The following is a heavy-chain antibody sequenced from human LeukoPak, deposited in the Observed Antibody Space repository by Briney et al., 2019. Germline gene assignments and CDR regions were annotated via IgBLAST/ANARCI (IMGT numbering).Heavy chain of an antibody. V-gene: IGHV4-38-2*02. CDR3: ARGDCSSTICYSPMDV. J-gene: IGHJ6*03. Sequence: SEPLSLICTVSGYSINSGYYWVWIRQPPGTGLEWIWSIYRSGKTNYNPCLKSRGTISVHTSQNQFSLKVSSVTAADTAVYYCARGDCSSTICYSPMDVWGKGTTVTVSS. D-gene: IGHD2-2*01. CDR1: GYSINSGYY. CDR2: IYRSGKT.